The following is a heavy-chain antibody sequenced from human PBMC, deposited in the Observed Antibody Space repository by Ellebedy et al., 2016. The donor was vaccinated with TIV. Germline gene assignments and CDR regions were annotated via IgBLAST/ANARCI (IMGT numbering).Heavy chain of an antibody. Sequence: GSLRLXCAVSGVSISRNNWWSWVRQPPGKGLEWIGEIYHSGSTNYNPSLKSRVTISIDRSKNQFSLKLSSVTAADTAIYYCARVGKSGYDLPFEYWGQGTLVTVSS. CDR3: ARVGKSGYDLPFEY. CDR1: GVSISRNNW. D-gene: IGHD5-12*01. CDR2: IYHSGST. J-gene: IGHJ4*02. V-gene: IGHV4-4*02.